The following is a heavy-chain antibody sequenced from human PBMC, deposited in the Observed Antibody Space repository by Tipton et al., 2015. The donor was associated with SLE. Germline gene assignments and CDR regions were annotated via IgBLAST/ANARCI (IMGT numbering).Heavy chain of an antibody. CDR3: ARDSYGCSSTSCYGWFDP. D-gene: IGHD2-2*01. Sequence: SLRLSCAASGFTFSSYWMHWVRQAPGKGLMWVSRIDSDGTITNYADTVKGRFTISRDNAKDTLYLQMNSLRAEDTAVYYCARDSYGCSSTSCYGWFDPWGQGTLVTVSS. J-gene: IGHJ5*02. V-gene: IGHV3-74*01. CDR2: IDSDGTIT. CDR1: GFTFSSYW.